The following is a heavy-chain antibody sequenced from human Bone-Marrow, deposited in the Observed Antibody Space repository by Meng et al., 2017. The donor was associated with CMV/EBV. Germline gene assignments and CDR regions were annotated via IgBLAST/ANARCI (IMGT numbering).Heavy chain of an antibody. CDR2: MYFSGST. Sequence: GSLRLSCSVSGGSISSSNYYWGWIRQPPGKGLEWIGSMYFSGSTYYNPSLKSRVTMSVDRSKNQLSLRLRSVTAADTAVYYCAKDLTFQYDGTGCCDAIYIWDQATMATVSS. CDR1: GGSISSSNYY. J-gene: IGHJ3*02. V-gene: IGHV4-39*07. CDR3: AKDLTFQYDGTGCCDAIYI. D-gene: IGHD3-22*01.